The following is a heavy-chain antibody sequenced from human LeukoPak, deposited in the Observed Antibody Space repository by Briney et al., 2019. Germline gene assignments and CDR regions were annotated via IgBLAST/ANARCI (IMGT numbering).Heavy chain of an antibody. CDR1: GGTFSSYA. CDR3: ARGLSRGYSYGFIDY. J-gene: IGHJ4*02. Sequence: GASVKVSCKASGGTFSSYAISWVRQAPGQGLEWMGGIIPIFGTANYAQKFQGRVTITADKSTSTAYMELSSLRSEDTAVYYCARGLSRGYSYGFIDYWGQGTLVTVSS. V-gene: IGHV1-69*06. D-gene: IGHD5-18*01. CDR2: IIPIFGTA.